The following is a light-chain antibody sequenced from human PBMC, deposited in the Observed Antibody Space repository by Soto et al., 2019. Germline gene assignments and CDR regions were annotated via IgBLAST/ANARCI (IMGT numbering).Light chain of an antibody. CDR2: DVT. CDR1: SRDVGGYNY. Sequence: QSALTQPASVSGSPGQSITISFTGTSRDVGGYNYVSWYQQHPVKAPKLMIYDVTNRPSGVSDRFSGSKSGNTASLTISGLQAEDEADYYCSSYTSSSTPYVFGTGTKLTVL. V-gene: IGLV2-14*01. CDR3: SSYTSSSTPYV. J-gene: IGLJ1*01.